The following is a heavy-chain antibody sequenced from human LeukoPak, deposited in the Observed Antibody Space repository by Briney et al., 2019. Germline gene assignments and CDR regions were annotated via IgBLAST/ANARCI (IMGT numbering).Heavy chain of an antibody. V-gene: IGHV3-30*18. CDR3: AKDRRSKIAAAGYFDY. J-gene: IGHJ4*02. D-gene: IGHD6-13*01. CDR2: ISYDGSNK. Sequence: GGSLRLSCAASGFTFSSYGMHWVRQAPGKGLEWVAVISYDGSNKYYADSVKGRFTTSRDNSKNTLYLQMNSLRAEDTAVYYCAKDRRSKIAAAGYFDYWGQGTLVTVSS. CDR1: GFTFSSYG.